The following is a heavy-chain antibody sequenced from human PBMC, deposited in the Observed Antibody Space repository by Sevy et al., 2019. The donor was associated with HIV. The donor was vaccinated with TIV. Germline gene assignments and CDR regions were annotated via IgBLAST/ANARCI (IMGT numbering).Heavy chain of an antibody. CDR2: IKSKSDGGTT. CDR3: STDPIIVLLVTDGMDV. V-gene: IGHV3-15*01. Sequence: GGSLRLSCAASGFTFYYAWMSWVRPAPGRGLEWVGRIKSKSDGGTTDYAEPVKGRFTISRDDSKNRLYPEMNSLKTEDTAVYYCSTDPIIVLLVTDGMDVWGQGTTVTVSS. CDR1: GFTFYYAW. D-gene: IGHD2-8*02. J-gene: IGHJ6*02.